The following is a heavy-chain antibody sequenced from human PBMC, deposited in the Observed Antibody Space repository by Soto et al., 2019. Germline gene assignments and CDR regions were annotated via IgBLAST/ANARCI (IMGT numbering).Heavy chain of an antibody. D-gene: IGHD3-16*01. V-gene: IGHV4-61*01. Sequence: QVQLQESGPGLVKPSETLSLTCAVSGDSVSNDNYYWSWIRQPPGKGLEWIGYIYYSGTTNYNSYLKSRPSLSVDMSKNQFSLKLASVTAADTAGYFCARSQRGRTAFTFDYWGQGALVTVSS. CDR2: IYYSGTT. CDR1: GDSVSNDNYY. J-gene: IGHJ4*02. CDR3: ARSQRGRTAFTFDY.